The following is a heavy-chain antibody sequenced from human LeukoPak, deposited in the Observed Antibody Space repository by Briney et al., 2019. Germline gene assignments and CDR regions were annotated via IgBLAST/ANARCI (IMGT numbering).Heavy chain of an antibody. V-gene: IGHV3-23*01. J-gene: IGHJ4*02. CDR3: ARGTLAGYFLGY. Sequence: EGSLRLSCAASGFTFNTYAMSWVRQAPGKGLEWVSSISYSGDSTDYADSVKGRLIISRDNSKNTLGLQMNSLRAEDTAIYYCARGTLAGYFLGYWGRGTLVTVSS. CDR1: GFTFNTYA. CDR2: ISYSGDST. D-gene: IGHD6-19*01.